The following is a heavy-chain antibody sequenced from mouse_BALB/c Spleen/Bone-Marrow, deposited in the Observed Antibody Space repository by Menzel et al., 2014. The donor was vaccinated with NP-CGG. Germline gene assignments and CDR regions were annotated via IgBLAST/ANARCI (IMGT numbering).Heavy chain of an antibody. CDR1: GFNIKDTY. CDR3: ARWEYYAMDY. CDR2: IDPAYGNT. D-gene: IGHD4-1*01. J-gene: IGHJ4*01. Sequence: EVNLVESGAELVKPGASVKLSCTASGFNIKDTYMHWVKQRPEQGLEWIGRIDPAYGNTKYDPKFQGKATITADTSSNTAYLQLSSLTSEDTAVYYCARWEYYAMDYWGQGTSVTVSS. V-gene: IGHV14-3*02.